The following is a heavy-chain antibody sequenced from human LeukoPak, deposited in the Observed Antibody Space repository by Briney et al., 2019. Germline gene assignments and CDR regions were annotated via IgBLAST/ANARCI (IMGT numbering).Heavy chain of an antibody. Sequence: GGSLRLSCAASGFTVSSNYMSWVHQAPGKGLEWVSVIYSGGSTYYADSVKGRFTISRDNSKNTLYLQMNSLRAEDTAVYYCARENGWFGEFGSIDYWGQGTLVTVSS. CDR1: GFTVSSNY. V-gene: IGHV3-66*01. CDR3: ARENGWFGEFGSIDY. J-gene: IGHJ4*02. CDR2: IYSGGST. D-gene: IGHD3-10*01.